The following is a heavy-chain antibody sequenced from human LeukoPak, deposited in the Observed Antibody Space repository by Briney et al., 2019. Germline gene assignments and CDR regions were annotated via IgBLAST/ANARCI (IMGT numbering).Heavy chain of an antibody. V-gene: IGHV3-23*01. CDR3: AREMTIITYSFDS. Sequence: GGSLRLSCTASGFTFDNYAMSWVRQAPGKGLEWVSAISETGGTIHYADSVRGRFTISRDNSKNTLYLQMNSLRAEDTAVYYCAREMTIITYSFDSWGQGTLVTVSS. J-gene: IGHJ4*02. D-gene: IGHD5-24*01. CDR1: GFTFDNYA. CDR2: ISETGGTI.